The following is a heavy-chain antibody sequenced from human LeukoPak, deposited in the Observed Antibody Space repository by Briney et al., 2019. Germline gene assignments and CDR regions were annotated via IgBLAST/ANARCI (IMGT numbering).Heavy chain of an antibody. CDR3: ARVPGYCSSTSCYYYYYYGMDV. Sequence: SETLSLTCTVSGGSISSYYWSCIRQPPGKGLEWIGYIYYSGSTNYNPSLKRRVTISVDTSKNQFSLKLSSVTAADTAVYYCARVPGYCSSTSCYYYYYYGMDVWGQGTTVTVSS. V-gene: IGHV4-59*01. J-gene: IGHJ6*02. CDR1: GGSISSYY. CDR2: IYYSGST. D-gene: IGHD2-2*01.